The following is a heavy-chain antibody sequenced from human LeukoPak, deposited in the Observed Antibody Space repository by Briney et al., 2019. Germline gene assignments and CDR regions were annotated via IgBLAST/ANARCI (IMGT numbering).Heavy chain of an antibody. CDR2: INHSGST. D-gene: IGHD1-26*01. V-gene: IGHV4-34*01. CDR3: ARVGARYYYYYGMDV. J-gene: IGHJ6*02. CDR1: GGSISGYY. Sequence: SETLSLTCAVYGGSISGYYWSWIRQPPGKGLEWIGEINHSGSTNYNPSLKSRVTISVDTSKNQFSLKLSSVTAADTAVYYCARVGARYYYYYGMDVWGQGTTVTVSS.